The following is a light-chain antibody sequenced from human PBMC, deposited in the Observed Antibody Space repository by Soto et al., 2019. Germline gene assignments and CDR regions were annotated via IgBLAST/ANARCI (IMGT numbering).Light chain of an antibody. Sequence: ETVLTQSPGTLSLSPGERATVSCRASQSVSSSHLAWYQQKPGQAPRLHIYSASNRATGMPDRFSGSGSGTDFTLTISRLDPADYAVYYCQRYGGFGQGTKVDI. CDR2: SAS. CDR3: QRYGG. J-gene: IGKJ1*01. CDR1: QSVSSSH. V-gene: IGKV3-20*01.